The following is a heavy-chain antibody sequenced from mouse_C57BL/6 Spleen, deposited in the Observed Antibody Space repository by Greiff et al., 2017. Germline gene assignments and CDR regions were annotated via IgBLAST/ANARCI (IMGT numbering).Heavy chain of an antibody. Sequence: QVQLQQPGPELVKPGASVKLSCKASGYTFTSYWMHWVKQRPGQGLEWIGNINPSNGGTNYNAKFKSKATLTVDKSSSTAYMQLSSLTSEDSAVYDCARSLGLYYAMDYWGQGTSVTVSS. CDR1: GYTFTSYW. J-gene: IGHJ4*01. D-gene: IGHD4-1*01. CDR3: ARSLGLYYAMDY. CDR2: INPSNGGT. V-gene: IGHV1-53*01.